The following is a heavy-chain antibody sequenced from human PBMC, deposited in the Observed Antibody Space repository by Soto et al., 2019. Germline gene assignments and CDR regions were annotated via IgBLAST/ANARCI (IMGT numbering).Heavy chain of an antibody. CDR3: ARVGGVLAAHYGMDV. CDR1: GYSFTRYR. V-gene: IGHV5-51*01. D-gene: IGHD6-6*01. J-gene: IGHJ6*02. CDR2: IYPGDSDT. Sequence: PGESLKISCKGSGYSFTRYRIGWVRQMPGKGLEWMGIIYPGDSDTRYSPSFQGQVTISADKSISTAYLQWSSLKASDTAMYYCARVGGVLAAHYGMDVWGQGTTVTVSS.